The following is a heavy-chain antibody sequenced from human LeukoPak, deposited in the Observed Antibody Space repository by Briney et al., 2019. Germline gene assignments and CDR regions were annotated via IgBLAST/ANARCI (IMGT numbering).Heavy chain of an antibody. CDR2: INHSGST. J-gene: IGHJ6*02. CDR3: ARPNPPYYVILTGYYPYYYYSGMDV. V-gene: IGHV4-34*01. CDR1: GGSFSGYY. Sequence: AETLSLTCAVYGGSFSGYYWSWIRQPPGKGLEWIGEINHSGSTNYNPSLKSRVTISVDTSKNQFSLKLRSVTAADTAVYYCARPNPPYYVILTGYYPYYYYSGMDVWAQGTTVTVSS. D-gene: IGHD3-9*01.